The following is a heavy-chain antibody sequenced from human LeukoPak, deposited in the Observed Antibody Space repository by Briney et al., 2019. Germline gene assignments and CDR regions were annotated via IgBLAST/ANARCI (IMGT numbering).Heavy chain of an antibody. CDR3: AKARSNTAYFLW. Sequence: GGHLRFSCTTAACTFRNCAMSWVRQALVKGLMWVSAISGGGGSTYSAASVKGRYTISRDKSKNTLYLQMNSLGAEDTAVYYCAKARSNTAYFLWWVQGTLVTVSS. J-gene: IGHJ4*02. CDR2: ISGGGGST. V-gene: IGHV3-23*01. CDR1: ACTFRNCA. D-gene: IGHD3-9*01.